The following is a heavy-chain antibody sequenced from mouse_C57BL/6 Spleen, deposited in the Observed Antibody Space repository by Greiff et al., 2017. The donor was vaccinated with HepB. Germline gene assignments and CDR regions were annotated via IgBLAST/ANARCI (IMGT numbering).Heavy chain of an antibody. Sequence: QVQLKQSGPELVKPGASVKISCKASGYTFTDYYINWVKQRPGQGLEWIGWIFPGSGSTYYNEKFKGKATLTVDKSSSTAYMLLSSLTSEDSAVYFCARGDYYGSIYYAMDYWGQGTSVTVSS. CDR1: GYTFTDYY. CDR2: IFPGSGST. V-gene: IGHV1-75*01. D-gene: IGHD1-1*01. CDR3: ARGDYYGSIYYAMDY. J-gene: IGHJ4*01.